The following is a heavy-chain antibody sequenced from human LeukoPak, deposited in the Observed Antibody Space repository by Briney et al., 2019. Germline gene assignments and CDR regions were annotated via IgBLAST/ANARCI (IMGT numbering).Heavy chain of an antibody. Sequence: ASVKVSCKASGYTFTSYAMNWVRQAPGQGLEWMGWINTNTGNPTYAQGFTGRFVFSLDTSVSTAYLQISSLKAEDTAVYYCARDVSDLRSFSKYYYMDVWGKGTTVTVSS. J-gene: IGHJ6*03. CDR3: ARDVSDLRSFSKYYYMDV. V-gene: IGHV7-4-1*02. CDR1: GYTFTSYA. D-gene: IGHD3-10*01. CDR2: INTNTGNP.